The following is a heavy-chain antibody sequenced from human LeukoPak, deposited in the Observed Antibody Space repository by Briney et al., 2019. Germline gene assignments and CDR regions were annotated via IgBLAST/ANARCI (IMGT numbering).Heavy chain of an antibody. D-gene: IGHD3-10*01. CDR3: AKDNTFGELLHGFDY. CDR1: GFTFSSYS. J-gene: IGHJ4*02. Sequence: PGGSLRLSCAASGFTFSSYSMNWVRQAPGKGLEWVSSISSSSSYIYYADSVKGRFTISRDNAKNSLYLQMNSLRAEDTAVYYCAKDNTFGELLHGFDYWGQGTLVTVSS. V-gene: IGHV3-21*01. CDR2: ISSSSSYI.